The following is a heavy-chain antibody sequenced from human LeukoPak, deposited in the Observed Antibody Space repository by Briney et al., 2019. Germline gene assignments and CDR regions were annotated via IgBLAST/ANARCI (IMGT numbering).Heavy chain of an antibody. V-gene: IGHV3-30-3*01. CDR2: ISYDGSNK. CDR3: AREDYYDSSGGYGMDV. Sequence: PGGSLRLSCAASGFTFSSYAMHWVRQAPGKGLEWVAVISYDGSNKYYADSVKGRFTISRDNSKNTLYLQMNSLRAEDTAVYYCAREDYYDSSGGYGMDVWGQGTTVTVSS. J-gene: IGHJ6*02. D-gene: IGHD3-22*01. CDR1: GFTFSSYA.